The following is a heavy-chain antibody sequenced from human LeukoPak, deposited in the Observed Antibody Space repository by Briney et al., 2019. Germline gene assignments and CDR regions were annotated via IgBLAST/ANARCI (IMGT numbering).Heavy chain of an antibody. Sequence: GASVKVSCKASGYTFTSYGISWVRQAPGQGLEWMGWISAYNGNTNYAQKLQGRVTMTTDTSTSTAYMELRSLRSDDTAVYYCAREGRSQLLLTAYYYSMDVWGQGTTVTVSS. D-gene: IGHD2-2*01. CDR2: ISAYNGNT. V-gene: IGHV1-18*01. CDR3: AREGRSQLLLTAYYYSMDV. J-gene: IGHJ6*02. CDR1: GYTFTSYG.